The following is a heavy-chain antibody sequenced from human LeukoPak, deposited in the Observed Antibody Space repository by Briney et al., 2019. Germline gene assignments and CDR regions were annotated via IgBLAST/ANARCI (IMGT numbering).Heavy chain of an antibody. CDR2: IYSGGST. CDR3: ARVWGSGWYAYVFDY. Sequence: GGSLRLSCAASGFTVSSNYMSWVRQAPGKGLEWVSVIYSGGSTYYADSVKGRFTISRDNSKNTLYLQMNSLRAEDTAVYYCARVWGSGWYAYVFDYWGQGTLVTVSS. D-gene: IGHD6-19*01. V-gene: IGHV3-53*01. J-gene: IGHJ4*02. CDR1: GFTVSSNY.